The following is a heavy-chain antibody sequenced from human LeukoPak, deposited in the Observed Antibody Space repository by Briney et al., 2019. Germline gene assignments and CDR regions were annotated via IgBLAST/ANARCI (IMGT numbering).Heavy chain of an antibody. CDR3: AIWGHITLFGVLTVDY. Sequence: PGGSLRLSCAASGFTFSNYGMHWVRQAPGKGLEWVAFIRYDGSNEYYADSVKGRFTISRDNSKSTLYLQMSSLRAEDTAVYYCAIWGHITLFGVLTVDYWGQGTLVTVSS. V-gene: IGHV3-30*02. D-gene: IGHD3-3*01. CDR2: IRYDGSNE. CDR1: GFTFSNYG. J-gene: IGHJ4*02.